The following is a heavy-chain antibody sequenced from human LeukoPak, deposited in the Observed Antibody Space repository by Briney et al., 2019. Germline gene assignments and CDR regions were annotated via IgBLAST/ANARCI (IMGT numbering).Heavy chain of an antibody. CDR2: IYYSGST. J-gene: IGHJ5*02. CDR3: ARRGIRYYGSGTKRNWFDP. V-gene: IGHV4-39*07. D-gene: IGHD3-10*01. Sequence: SETLSLTCTVSGGSISSSSYYWGWIRQPPGKGLEWIGSIYYSGSTYYNPSLKSRVTISVDTSKNQFSLKLSSVTAADTAVYYCARRGIRYYGSGTKRNWFDPWGQGTLVTVSS. CDR1: GGSISSSSYY.